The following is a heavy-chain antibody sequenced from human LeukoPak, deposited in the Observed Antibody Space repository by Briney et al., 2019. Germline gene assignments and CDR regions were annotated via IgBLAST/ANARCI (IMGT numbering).Heavy chain of an antibody. V-gene: IGHV3-30*18. CDR3: AKALWDKYQYYYAMDV. Sequence: PGRSLRLSCAASGFNSRSFGMHWVRHAPGKGLEWVAIISYDGDNAFYADSVKGRLTISRDNSKNTLYLQMNSLRAEDTAVYYCAKALWDKYQYYYAMDVWGQGTTVTVSS. D-gene: IGHD2-2*01. CDR2: ISYDGDNA. J-gene: IGHJ6*02. CDR1: GFNSRSFG.